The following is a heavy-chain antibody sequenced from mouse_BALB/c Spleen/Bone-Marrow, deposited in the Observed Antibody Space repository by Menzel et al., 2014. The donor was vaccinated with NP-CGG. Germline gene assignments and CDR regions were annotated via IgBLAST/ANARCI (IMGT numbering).Heavy chain of an antibody. CDR2: IYPSDSYT. CDR1: GYTFTSYW. CDR3: TRQYGNYYAMDY. Sequence: QVQLQQSGAELVRPGASVKVSCKASGYTFTSYWINWVKQRPGQGLEWIGNIYPSDSYTNYKQNFKDKATLTVDKSSSTAYMQLSSPTSEDSAVYYCTRQYGNYYAMDYWGQGTSVTVSS. V-gene: IGHV1-69*02. J-gene: IGHJ4*01. D-gene: IGHD2-10*02.